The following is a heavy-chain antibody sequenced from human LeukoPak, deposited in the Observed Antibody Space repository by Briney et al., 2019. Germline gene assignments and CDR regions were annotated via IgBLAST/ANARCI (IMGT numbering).Heavy chain of an antibody. J-gene: IGHJ4*02. CDR3: ARRHSSGWFYY. D-gene: IGHD6-19*01. V-gene: IGHV4-38-2*02. Sequence: PSETLSLTCTVSGYSISNGYYWDWIRQPPGRGLEWIGNIYRSGSTSYNPSLKSRVTISVDTSKNQFSLKVNSVTAADTAVYYCARRHSSGWFYYWRQGTLVTVSS. CDR1: GYSISNGYY. CDR2: IYRSGST.